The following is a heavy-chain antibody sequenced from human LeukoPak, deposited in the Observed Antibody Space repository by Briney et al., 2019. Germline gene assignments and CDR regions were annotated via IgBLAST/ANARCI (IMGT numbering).Heavy chain of an antibody. Sequence: SETLSLTCTVSGGSISSYYWSWIRQPAGKGLEWIGRIYTSGSTNYNPSLKSRVTMSVDTSKNQFSLELSSVTAADTAVYYCARTLLPAEANWFDPWGQGTLVTVSS. CDR3: ARTLLPAEANWFDP. CDR2: IYTSGST. D-gene: IGHD3-22*01. CDR1: GGSISSYY. V-gene: IGHV4-4*07. J-gene: IGHJ5*02.